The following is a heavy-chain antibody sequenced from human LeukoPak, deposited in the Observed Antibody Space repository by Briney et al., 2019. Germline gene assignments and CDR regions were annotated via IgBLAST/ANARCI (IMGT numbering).Heavy chain of an antibody. V-gene: IGHV3-23*01. D-gene: IGHD2-2*01. Sequence: GGSLRLSCAASGFTFSSYAMSWVRQAAGKGREWVSAISGSGGSTYYADSVKGRFTISRDNPKNTLYLQMNSLRAEDTAVYYCAKGGVPYCSSTSCYDHYYYGMDVWGQGTTVTVSS. CDR3: AKGGVPYCSSTSCYDHYYYGMDV. CDR1: GFTFSSYA. J-gene: IGHJ6*01. CDR2: ISGSGGST.